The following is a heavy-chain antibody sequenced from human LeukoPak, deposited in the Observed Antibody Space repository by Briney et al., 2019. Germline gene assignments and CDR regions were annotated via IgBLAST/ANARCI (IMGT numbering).Heavy chain of an antibody. CDR2: INPNSGGT. CDR1: GYTFTGYY. J-gene: IGHJ4*02. CDR3: ARGASLGFCSSTSCYKDYDY. Sequence: GASVKVSCKASGYTFTGYYMHWVRQAPGQGLEWMGWINPNSGGTNYAQKFQGRVTMTRDTSISTAYMELSRLRSDDTAVYYCARGASLGFCSSTSCYKDYDYWGQGTLVTVSS. D-gene: IGHD2-2*02. V-gene: IGHV1-2*02.